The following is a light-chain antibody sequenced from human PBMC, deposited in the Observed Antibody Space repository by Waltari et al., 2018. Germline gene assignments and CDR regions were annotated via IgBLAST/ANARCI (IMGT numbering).Light chain of an antibody. CDR3: QQRSNWRGT. CDR1: QSVSSY. CDR2: DAS. Sequence: EIVLTQSPATLSLSPGASATLSCRASQSVSSYLAWYQQKPGQAPRLLSYDASNRAAGTPARFSGSGSGTDFTLTISSLEPEDFAVYYCQQRSNWRGTFGQGTKLEIK. V-gene: IGKV3-11*01. J-gene: IGKJ2*01.